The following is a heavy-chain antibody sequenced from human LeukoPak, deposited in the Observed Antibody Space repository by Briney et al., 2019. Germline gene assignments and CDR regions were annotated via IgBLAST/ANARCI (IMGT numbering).Heavy chain of an antibody. Sequence: SETLSLTCTVSGGSISSYYWSWIRQPPGKGLEWIGYIYYSGSTNYSPSLKSRVTISVDTSKNQFSLKLSSVTAADTAVYYCARQVVVVAAINYYYGMDVWGQGTTVTVSS. D-gene: IGHD2-15*01. CDR2: IYYSGST. V-gene: IGHV4-59*08. CDR3: ARQVVVVAAINYYYGMDV. J-gene: IGHJ6*02. CDR1: GGSISSYY.